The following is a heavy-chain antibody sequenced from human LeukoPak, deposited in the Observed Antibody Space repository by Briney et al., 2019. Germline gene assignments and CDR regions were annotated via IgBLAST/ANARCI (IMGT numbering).Heavy chain of an antibody. CDR3: ARDLSGWDQYYLDY. V-gene: IGHV3-21*01. D-gene: IGHD1-26*01. J-gene: IGHJ4*02. CDR1: GFTFSTYS. CDR2: ISSISNHI. Sequence: SGGSLRLSCAASGFTFSTYSMNWVRQAPGRGLEWVSSISSISNHIYYADSVKGRFTISRDNAKNSLYLQMNSLRAEDTAVYYCARDLSGWDQYYLDYWGQGTLVTVSS.